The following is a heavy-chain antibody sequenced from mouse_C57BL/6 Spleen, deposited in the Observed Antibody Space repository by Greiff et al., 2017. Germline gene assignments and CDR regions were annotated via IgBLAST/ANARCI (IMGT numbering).Heavy chain of an antibody. Sequence: QVQLQQPGAELVRPGSSVKLSCKASGYTFTSYWMHWVKQRPIQGLEWIGNIDPSDSETHYNQKFKDKATLTVDKSSSTAYMQLSSLTSEDSAVYYCARGNYYVSTGSFDYWGQGTTLTVSS. CDR3: ARGNYYVSTGSFDY. CDR2: IDPSDSET. V-gene: IGHV1-52*01. D-gene: IGHD1-1*01. J-gene: IGHJ2*01. CDR1: GYTFTSYW.